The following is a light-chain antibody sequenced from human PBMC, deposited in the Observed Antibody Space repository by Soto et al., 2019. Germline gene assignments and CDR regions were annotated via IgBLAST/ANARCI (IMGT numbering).Light chain of an antibody. CDR2: DAS. Sequence: EIVMTQSPVTLSVSPGERATLSCRASHDVSSRLAWYQQKPGQAPRLLIYDASTRATGLPARFSGSGSGTEFTLTISSLQSEDFAVYYCQQYYSYPLTFGPGTKVDIK. V-gene: IGKV3-15*01. J-gene: IGKJ3*01. CDR3: QQYYSYPLT. CDR1: HDVSSR.